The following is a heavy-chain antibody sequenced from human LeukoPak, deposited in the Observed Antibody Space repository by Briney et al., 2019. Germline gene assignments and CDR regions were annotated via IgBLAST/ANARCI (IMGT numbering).Heavy chain of an antibody. V-gene: IGHV3-11*01. J-gene: IGHJ3*02. CDR1: GFSFSDYY. CDR3: AKAPPPYCSGGSCFDAFDI. CDR2: ISRGSGSSI. D-gene: IGHD2-15*01. Sequence: PGGSLRLSCAASGFSFSDYYMTWIRQAPGKGLEWVSHISRGSGSSIYYADSVKGRFTISRDNAKNSLYLQMNSLRAEDTAVYYCAKAPPPYCSGGSCFDAFDIWGQGTMVTVSS.